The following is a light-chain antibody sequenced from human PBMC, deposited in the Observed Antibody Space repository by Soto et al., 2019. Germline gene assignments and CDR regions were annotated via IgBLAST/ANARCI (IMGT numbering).Light chain of an antibody. CDR2: DAS. CDR3: QQRSNWAIT. J-gene: IGKJ5*01. CDR1: QSVSSY. Sequence: EIRVSQSPATLSLSPGERATLSCRASQSVSSYLAWYQQKPGQAPRLLIYDASNRATGIPARFSGSGSGTDFTLTISSLEPEDFAVYYCQQRSNWAITFGQGTRLEI. V-gene: IGKV3-11*01.